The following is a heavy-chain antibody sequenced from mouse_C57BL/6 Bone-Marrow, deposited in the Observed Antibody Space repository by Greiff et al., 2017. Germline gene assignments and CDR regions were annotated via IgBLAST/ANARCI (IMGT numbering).Heavy chain of an antibody. CDR3: ARRGPLDSSGYEAY. D-gene: IGHD3-2*02. Sequence: QVQLKQPGAELVKPGASVQMSCKASGYTFTSYWITWVKQRPGQGLEWIGDIYPGSGSTNYNEKFKSKATLTVDTSSSTAYMQLSSLTSEDSAVYYCARRGPLDSSGYEAYWGQGNTLTVSS. J-gene: IGHJ2*01. CDR2: IYPGSGST. V-gene: IGHV1-55*01. CDR1: GYTFTSYW.